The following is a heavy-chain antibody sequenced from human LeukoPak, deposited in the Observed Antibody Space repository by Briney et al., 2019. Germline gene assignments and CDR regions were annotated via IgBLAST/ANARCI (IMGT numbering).Heavy chain of an antibody. CDR3: ATRAYYYGSGSHAFDI. CDR1: GYTLTELS. D-gene: IGHD3-10*01. J-gene: IGHJ3*02. CDR2: FGPEDGET. Sequence: GASVKVSCKVSGYTLTELSMHWVRQAPGKGLEWMGGFGPEDGETIYAQKFQGRVTMTEDTSTDTAYMELSSLRSEDTAVYYCATRAYYYGSGSHAFDIWGQGTMVTVSS. V-gene: IGHV1-24*01.